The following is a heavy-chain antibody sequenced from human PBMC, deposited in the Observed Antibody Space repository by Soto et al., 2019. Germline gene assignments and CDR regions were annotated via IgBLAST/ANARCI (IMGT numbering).Heavy chain of an antibody. Sequence: GGSLRLSCAASGFTFSSYGMHWVRQAPGKGLEWVAVISYDGSNKYYADSVKGRFTISRDNSKNTLYLQMNSLRAEDTAVYYCAKDKRDGYSSSRYTYYYYGMDVWGQGTTVTVSS. CDR3: AKDKRDGYSSSRYTYYYYGMDV. J-gene: IGHJ6*02. V-gene: IGHV3-30*18. CDR2: ISYDGSNK. D-gene: IGHD6-13*01. CDR1: GFTFSSYG.